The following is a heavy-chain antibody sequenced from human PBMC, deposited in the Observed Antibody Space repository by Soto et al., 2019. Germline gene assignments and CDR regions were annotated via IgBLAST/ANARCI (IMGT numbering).Heavy chain of an antibody. CDR3: ARGEGPRYDFWSGSLDYYGMDV. D-gene: IGHD3-3*01. CDR1: GGTFSSYA. CDR2: IIPIFGTA. J-gene: IGHJ6*02. V-gene: IGHV1-69*13. Sequence: SVKVSCKASGGTFSSYAISWVRQAPGQGLEWMGGIIPIFGTANYAQKFQGRVTITADESTSTAYMELSSLRSEDTAVYYCARGEGPRYDFWSGSLDYYGMDVWGQGTTVTVSS.